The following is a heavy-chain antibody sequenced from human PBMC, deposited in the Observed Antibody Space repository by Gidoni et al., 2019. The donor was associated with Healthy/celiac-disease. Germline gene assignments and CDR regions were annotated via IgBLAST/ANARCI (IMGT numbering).Heavy chain of an antibody. D-gene: IGHD4-17*01. CDR1: GGSISSYY. J-gene: IGHJ4*02. CDR3: ARHLSIPHGDSEPYFDY. Sequence: QVQLQESGPGLVKPSETLSLTCTVPGGSISSYYWSWIRQPPGKGLEWIGYIYYSGSTNYNPSLKSRVTISVDTSKNQFSLKLSSVTAADTAVYYCARHLSIPHGDSEPYFDYWGQGTLVTVSS. V-gene: IGHV4-59*08. CDR2: IYYSGST.